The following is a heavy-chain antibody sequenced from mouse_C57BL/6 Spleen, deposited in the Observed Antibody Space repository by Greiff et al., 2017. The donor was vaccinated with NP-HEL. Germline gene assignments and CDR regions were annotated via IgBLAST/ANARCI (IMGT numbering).Heavy chain of an antibody. CDR2: IRNKANGYTT. V-gene: IGHV7-3*01. J-gene: IGHJ2*01. CDR3: ARDYGSFDY. CDR1: GFTFTDYY. Sequence: EVQRVESGGGLVQPGGSLSLSCAASGFTFTDYYMSWVRQPPGKALEWLGFIRNKANGYTTEYSASVKGRFTISRDNSQSILYLQMNALRAEDSATYYCARDYGSFDYWGQGTTLTVSS. D-gene: IGHD1-1*01.